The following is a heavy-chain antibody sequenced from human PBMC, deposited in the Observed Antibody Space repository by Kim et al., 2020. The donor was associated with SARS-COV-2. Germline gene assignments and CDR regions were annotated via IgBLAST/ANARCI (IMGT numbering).Heavy chain of an antibody. Sequence: SETLSLTCTVSGYSISSGYYWGWIRQPPGKGLEWIGSIYHSGSTYYNPSLKSRVTISVDTSKNQFSLKLSSVTAADTAVYYCARAQYYDFWSGNDLYYFDYWGQGTLVTVSS. J-gene: IGHJ4*02. CDR1: GYSISSGYY. V-gene: IGHV4-38-2*02. CDR3: ARAQYYDFWSGNDLYYFDY. CDR2: IYHSGST. D-gene: IGHD3-3*01.